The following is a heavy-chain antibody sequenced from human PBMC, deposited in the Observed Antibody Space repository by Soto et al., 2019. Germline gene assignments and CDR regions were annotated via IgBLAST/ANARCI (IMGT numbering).Heavy chain of an antibody. CDR2: VYYSGTT. D-gene: IGHD3-9*01. Sequence: SETLSLTCTVSGGSVNNYNWSWIRQAPGKGLEWIGYVYYSGTTNYNPTLKSRITILVDTSENQFSLKLTSVTAADTAVYYCARHTDDILTGNEALDIWGQGTVVTVSS. CDR1: GGSVNNYN. CDR3: ARHTDDILTGNEALDI. J-gene: IGHJ3*02. V-gene: IGHV4-59*08.